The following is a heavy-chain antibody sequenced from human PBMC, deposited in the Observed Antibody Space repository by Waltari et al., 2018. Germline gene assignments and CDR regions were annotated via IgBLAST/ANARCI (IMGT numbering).Heavy chain of an antibody. V-gene: IGHV1-69*05. CDR1: GGTFSSYA. Sequence: QVQLVQSGAEVKKPGSSVKVSCKASGGTFSSYAICWVRQAPGQGLGWMGGIIPICGTASYAQKLQGRVTITTDEATSIAYMELSSLRSEDMAVYYCARDLHSPQTGDWGQGTLVTVSS. CDR3: ARDLHSPQTGD. J-gene: IGHJ4*02. D-gene: IGHD1-1*01. CDR2: IIPICGTA.